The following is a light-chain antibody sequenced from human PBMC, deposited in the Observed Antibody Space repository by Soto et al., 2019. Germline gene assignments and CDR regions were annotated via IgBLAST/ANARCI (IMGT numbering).Light chain of an antibody. CDR1: SSDVGGYNY. CDR2: EVN. J-gene: IGLJ1*01. V-gene: IGLV2-8*01. Sequence: QSALTQPPSASGSPGQSVAISCTGTSSDVGGYNYVSWYQQHPGKAPKLMIYEVNKRPSGVPDRFSGSKSGNTASLTVSGLQAEDEADYYCSSYTSTNTPYVLGTGTKVTVL. CDR3: SSYTSTNTPYV.